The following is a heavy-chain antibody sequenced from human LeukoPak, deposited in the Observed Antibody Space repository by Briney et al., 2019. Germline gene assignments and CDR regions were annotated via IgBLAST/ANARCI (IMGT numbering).Heavy chain of an antibody. J-gene: IGHJ4*02. CDR3: ARGPRRGYAYYFDY. V-gene: IGHV4-61*02. D-gene: IGHD2-2*01. Sequence: PSQTLSLTCTVSGGSISSGSYYWSWIRQPAGKGLEWIGRIYTSGSTNYNPSLKSRVTISVDTSKNQFSLKLSSVTAADTAVYYCARGPRRGYAYYFDYWGQGTLVTVSS. CDR2: IYTSGST. CDR1: GGSISSGSYY.